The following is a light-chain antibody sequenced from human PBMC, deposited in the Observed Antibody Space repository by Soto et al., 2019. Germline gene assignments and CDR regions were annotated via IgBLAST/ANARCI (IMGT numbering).Light chain of an antibody. CDR2: DAS. Sequence: EIVMTQSPATLSVSPGERATLSCRASQSVSRNLAWFQQKSGQAPRLLIYDASTRATGIPARFSGSGSATEFTLTISSRQSEDVAVDYCQQYDTWPPLTFGGGTQVEIK. CDR3: QQYDTWPPLT. J-gene: IGKJ4*01. V-gene: IGKV3-15*01. CDR1: QSVSRN.